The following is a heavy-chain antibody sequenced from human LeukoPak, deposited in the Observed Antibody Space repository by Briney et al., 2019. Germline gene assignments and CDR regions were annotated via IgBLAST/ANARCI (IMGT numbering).Heavy chain of an antibody. V-gene: IGHV4-34*01. CDR3: ARTTWLRSYYFDY. CDR1: GGSFSGYY. J-gene: IGHJ4*02. CDR2: INHSGST. Sequence: SETLSLTCAVYGGSFSGYYWSWIRQPPGKGLEWIGEINHSGSTNYNPSLKSRVTISVDTSKNQFSPKLSSVTAADTAVYYCARTTWLRSYYFDYWGQGTLVTVSS. D-gene: IGHD5-12*01.